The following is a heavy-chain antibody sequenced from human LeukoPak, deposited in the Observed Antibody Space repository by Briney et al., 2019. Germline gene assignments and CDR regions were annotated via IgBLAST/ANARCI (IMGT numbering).Heavy chain of an antibody. Sequence: SVKVSCKASGGTFSSYAISWVRQAPGQGLEWMGGIIPIFGTANYVQKFQGRVTITADESTSTAYMELSSLRSEDTAVYYCARAIVGASIVPGSFDYWGQGTLVTVSS. CDR3: ARAIVGASIVPGSFDY. CDR1: GGTFSSYA. CDR2: IIPIFGTA. J-gene: IGHJ4*02. D-gene: IGHD1-26*01. V-gene: IGHV1-69*01.